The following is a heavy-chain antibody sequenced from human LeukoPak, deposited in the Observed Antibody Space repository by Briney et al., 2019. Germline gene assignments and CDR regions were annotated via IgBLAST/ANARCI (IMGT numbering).Heavy chain of an antibody. D-gene: IGHD1-20*01. CDR3: ARRITGTTSDSYDY. CDR2: ISYSEST. V-gene: IGHV4-39*01. J-gene: IGHJ4*02. CDR1: VGPIGSNTYY. Sequence: SETLSLTCTVSVGPIGSNTYYWGWIRQSPGKGLIWVGSISYSESTYYNPSLKSRDRLSEDQSKNEFYLKEIAVTAPDTAVYYCARRITGTTSDSYDYWGQGTLVTVSS.